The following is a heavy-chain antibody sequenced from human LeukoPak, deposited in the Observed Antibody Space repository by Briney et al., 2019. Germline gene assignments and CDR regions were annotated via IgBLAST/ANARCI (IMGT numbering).Heavy chain of an antibody. V-gene: IGHV3-21*01. D-gene: IGHD6-13*01. J-gene: IGHJ3*02. CDR2: IRSSRSNI. Sequence: PGGSLRLSCAASGFTFSSYSMNWVRQAPGKGLEWVSSIRSSRSNIYYADSVKGRFTISRDNAKNSLYLQMNSPRAEDTAVYYCASKGSSWSYAFDIWGQGTMVTVSS. CDR3: ASKGSSWSYAFDI. CDR1: GFTFSSYS.